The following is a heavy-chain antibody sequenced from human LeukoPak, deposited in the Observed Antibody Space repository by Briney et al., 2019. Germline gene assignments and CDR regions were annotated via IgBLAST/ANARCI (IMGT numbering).Heavy chain of an antibody. V-gene: IGHV3-30*18. CDR3: AKDIYGGIAAAGTGYYYGMDV. Sequence: GGSLRLSCAASGFTFSSFGMHWVRQAPGKGLEWVGVISYDGSNKYYADSVKGRFTISRDNSKNTLYLQMNSLRAEDTAVYYCAKDIYGGIAAAGTGYYYGMDVWGQGTTVTVSS. D-gene: IGHD6-13*01. CDR2: ISYDGSNK. CDR1: GFTFSSFG. J-gene: IGHJ6*02.